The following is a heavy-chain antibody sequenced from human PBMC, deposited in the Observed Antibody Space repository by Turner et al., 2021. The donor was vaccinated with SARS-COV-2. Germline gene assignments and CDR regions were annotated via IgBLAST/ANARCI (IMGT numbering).Heavy chain of an antibody. D-gene: IGHD2-8*01. CDR2: ISYDGSNK. CDR3: ANGGYCTNGVCSRVPSHFDY. J-gene: IGHJ4*02. CDR1: GFTFSRYG. V-gene: IGHV3-30*18. Sequence: VQLVESGGGVVQPGRSLRLSCAASGFTFSRYGMHWVRQAPGKGLEWVAVISYDGSNKYDADSVKGRFTISRDNSKNTLYLQMNSLRAEDTAVYYCANGGYCTNGVCSRVPSHFDYWGQGTLVTVSS.